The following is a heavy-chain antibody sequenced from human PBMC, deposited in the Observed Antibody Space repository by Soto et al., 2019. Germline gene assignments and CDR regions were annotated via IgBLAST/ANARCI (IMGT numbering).Heavy chain of an antibody. Sequence: EVQLLVSGGGLVQPGGSLRLSCAASGLTFSTYAMSWVRQAPGRGLEWVSSITGNGATTYYTDSVKGRFIISRDNSKNTLFLQVTSLRAEDTALSYCAKDRPNYYGSGGGYYKAGGDYWGQGTLVTVSS. CDR1: GLTFSTYA. D-gene: IGHD3-10*01. CDR2: ITGNGATT. J-gene: IGHJ4*02. V-gene: IGHV3-23*01. CDR3: AKDRPNYYGSGGGYYKAGGDY.